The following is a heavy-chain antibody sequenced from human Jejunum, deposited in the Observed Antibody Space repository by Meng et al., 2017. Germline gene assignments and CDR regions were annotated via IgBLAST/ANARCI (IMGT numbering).Heavy chain of an antibody. D-gene: IGHD1-26*01. V-gene: IGHV3-11*04. J-gene: IGHJ3*02. Sequence: QVQLVESGGGLVKAGGSLRLSCEVSGLTFSDFSMSWIRQAPGKGLEWISYISTSIITTYYADSVKGRFTISRDNAKNSLYLQMNNLRAEDTAVYYCAAMDTIVGALDIWGQGTVVTVSS. CDR3: AAMDTIVGALDI. CDR1: GLTFSDFS. CDR2: ISTSIITT.